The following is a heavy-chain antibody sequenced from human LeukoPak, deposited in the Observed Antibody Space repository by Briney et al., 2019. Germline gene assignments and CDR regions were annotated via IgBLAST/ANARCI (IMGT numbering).Heavy chain of an antibody. D-gene: IGHD2-21*02. CDR3: ARDGCGGDCYPHFDY. Sequence: GGSLRLSCAASGFTFSSYGMHWVRQAPGKGLEWVAVISYDGSNKYYADSVKGRFTISRDNSKNTLYLQMNSLRAEDTAVYYCARDGCGGDCYPHFDYWGQGTLVTVSS. CDR2: ISYDGSNK. CDR1: GFTFSSYG. J-gene: IGHJ4*02. V-gene: IGHV3-30*03.